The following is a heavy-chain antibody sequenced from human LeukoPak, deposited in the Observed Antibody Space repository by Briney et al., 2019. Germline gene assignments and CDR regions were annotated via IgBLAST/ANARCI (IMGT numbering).Heavy chain of an antibody. V-gene: IGHV3-15*01. CDR2: IKSKTDGGTT. D-gene: IGHD2-2*01. CDR1: GFTFSNAW. Sequence: GGSLRLSCAASGFTFSNAWMSWVRQAPGKGLEWVGRIKSKTDGGTTDYAAPVKGRFTISRDDSKNTLYLQMNSLKTEDTAVYYCAKMRTYCSSTSCYRAFDIWGQGTMVTVSS. J-gene: IGHJ3*02. CDR3: AKMRTYCSSTSCYRAFDI.